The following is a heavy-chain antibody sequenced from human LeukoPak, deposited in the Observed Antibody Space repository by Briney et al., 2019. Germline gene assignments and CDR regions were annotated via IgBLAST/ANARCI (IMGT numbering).Heavy chain of an antibody. D-gene: IGHD1-26*01. CDR2: LSGSGDIT. CDR1: GFTFSSYA. CDR3: AKRAYSGSHYSAFDM. Sequence: GGSLRLFCATSGFTFSSYAMRWVGQAPGEGLEWVAALSGSGDITYYADPVKGRFTLSRDNSKNTLYLQMNSLRAEGTAVYYCAKRAYSGSHYSAFDMWAQGTMVTVSS. V-gene: IGHV3-23*01. J-gene: IGHJ3*02.